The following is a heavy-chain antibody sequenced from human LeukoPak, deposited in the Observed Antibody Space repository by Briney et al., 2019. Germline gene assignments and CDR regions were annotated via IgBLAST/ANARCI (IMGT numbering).Heavy chain of an antibody. Sequence: GGSLRLSCAASGFTFSSYSMNWVRQAPGTGLEWVSYISSSSSTIYYADSVKGRFTISRDNAKNSLYLQMNSLRAEDTAVYYCARDSRGEYYDFWSDFDYWGQGTLVTVSS. D-gene: IGHD3-3*01. CDR3: ARDSRGEYYDFWSDFDY. CDR2: ISSSSSTI. CDR1: GFTFSSYS. J-gene: IGHJ4*02. V-gene: IGHV3-48*01.